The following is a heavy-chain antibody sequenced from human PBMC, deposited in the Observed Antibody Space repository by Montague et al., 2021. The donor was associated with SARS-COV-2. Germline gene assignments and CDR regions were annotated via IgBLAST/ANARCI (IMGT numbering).Heavy chain of an antibody. CDR3: ASSLFYGSGGYFDF. D-gene: IGHD3-10*01. V-gene: IGHV3-11*03. J-gene: IGHJ4*02. CDR2: ITGTNNGI. Sequence: SMILSCPGSGFTFSDFYINWVRQAPVKGLEWLSFITGTNNGIRYXDSVKGRFTVSRDNAHSSVYLHLDSLTAEDAAVYYCASSLFYGSGGYFDFWGQGTLVAVSS. CDR1: GFTFSDFY.